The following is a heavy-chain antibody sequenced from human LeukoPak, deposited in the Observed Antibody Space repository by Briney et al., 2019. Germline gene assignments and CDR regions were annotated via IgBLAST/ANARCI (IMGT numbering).Heavy chain of an antibody. CDR3: TTVPYYYDNSGYYHGVFDY. D-gene: IGHD3-22*01. Sequence: GGSLRLSCAASGFTFTNVWMSWVRQAPGKGLEWVGRIRSKTDGETTDYAAPVKDRFTVSRDDSKKTVYLQMNSLKTEDTAVYYCTTVPYYYDNSGYYHGVFDYWGQGTLVTVSS. J-gene: IGHJ4*02. V-gene: IGHV3-15*01. CDR1: GFTFTNVW. CDR2: IRSKTDGETT.